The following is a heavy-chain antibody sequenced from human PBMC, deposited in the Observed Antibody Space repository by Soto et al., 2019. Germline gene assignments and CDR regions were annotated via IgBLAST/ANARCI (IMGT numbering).Heavy chain of an antibody. J-gene: IGHJ4*02. D-gene: IGHD6-6*01. V-gene: IGHV3-23*01. CDR2: MTSSGSGT. Sequence: EVQMLESGGGLVQPGGSLRLSCEVSGFTFTSYAMYWVRQAPGKGLEWVAGMTSSGSGTFYADSVKGRFTISRDNFRNTLYLELSTVREDDTAVYFCAKDLRNIGARPWFKCFDDWGQGTLVTVSS. CDR1: GFTFTSYA. CDR3: AKDLRNIGARPWFKCFDD.